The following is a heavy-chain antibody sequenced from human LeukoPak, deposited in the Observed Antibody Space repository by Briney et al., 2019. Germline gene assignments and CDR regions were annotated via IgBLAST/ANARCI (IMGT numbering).Heavy chain of an antibody. D-gene: IGHD2-2*01. CDR2: IYYSGST. CDR1: GGSISSSSYY. CDR3: ATQLAHYYYYGMDV. V-gene: IGHV4-39*01. Sequence: SETLSLTCTVSGGSISSSSYYWGWIRQPPGKGLEWIGSIYYSGSTYYNPSLKSRVTISVDTSKNQFSLKLSSVTAADTAVYYCATQLAHYYYYGMDVWGQETTVTVSS. J-gene: IGHJ6*02.